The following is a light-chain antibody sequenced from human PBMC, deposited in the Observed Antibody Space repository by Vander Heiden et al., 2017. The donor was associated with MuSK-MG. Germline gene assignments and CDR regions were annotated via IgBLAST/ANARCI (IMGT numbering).Light chain of an antibody. CDR3: QQDNNWPLT. V-gene: IGKV3-15*01. J-gene: IGKJ1*01. CDR2: GAS. Sequence: EIVMTQSPATLSVSPGERATLPCRASQSVSSNLAWYQQKPGQAPRLLIYGASTRATGIPARFSGSGSGTEFTLTISSLQSEDFAVYYCQQDNNWPLTFGQGTKVEIK. CDR1: QSVSSN.